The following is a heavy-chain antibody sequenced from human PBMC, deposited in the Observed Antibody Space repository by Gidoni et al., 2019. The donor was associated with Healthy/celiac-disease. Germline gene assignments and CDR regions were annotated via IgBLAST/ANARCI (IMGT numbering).Heavy chain of an antibody. CDR2: ISSSSSYI. CDR1: GFTFSTES. Sequence: EVQLVESGGGLFKPGGSLRLSCAAPGFTFSTESLNGVPRPPGQGLEWVSSISSSSSYIYYADSVKGRFTISRDNAKNSLYLQMNSLRAEDTAVYYCARDFGVWSDIVATTFLDYYYGMDVWGQGTTVTVSS. J-gene: IGHJ6*02. D-gene: IGHD5-12*01. CDR3: ARDFGVWSDIVATTFLDYYYGMDV. V-gene: IGHV3-21*01.